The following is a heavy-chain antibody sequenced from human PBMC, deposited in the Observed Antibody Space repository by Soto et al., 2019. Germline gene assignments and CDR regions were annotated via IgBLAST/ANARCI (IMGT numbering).Heavy chain of an antibody. V-gene: IGHV3-15*07. Sequence: SGRSLRLSCAASGFTFSNVWMNCVRQAPGKGLEWVGRIKSKTDGGTTDYAAPVKGRFTISRDDSKNTLYLQMNSLKTEDTAVYYCTTDLGGDGLIAVAGDYYYYGMDVWGQGTTVTVS. CDR1: GFTFSNVW. J-gene: IGHJ6*02. CDR2: IKSKTDGGTT. D-gene: IGHD6-19*01. CDR3: TTDLGGDGLIAVAGDYYYYGMDV.